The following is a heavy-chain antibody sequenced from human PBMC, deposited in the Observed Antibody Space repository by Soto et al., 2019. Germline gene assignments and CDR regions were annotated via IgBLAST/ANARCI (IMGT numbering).Heavy chain of an antibody. Sequence: SETLSLTCTVSGGSISSSSYYWGWIRQPPGKGLEWIGSIYYSGSTYYNPSLKSRVTISVDTSKNQFSLKLSSVTAADTAVYYCARHAVYGSGSQYYYYYYGMDVWGQGTTVT. J-gene: IGHJ6*02. CDR3: ARHAVYGSGSQYYYYYYGMDV. CDR1: GGSISSSSYY. D-gene: IGHD3-10*01. V-gene: IGHV4-39*01. CDR2: IYYSGST.